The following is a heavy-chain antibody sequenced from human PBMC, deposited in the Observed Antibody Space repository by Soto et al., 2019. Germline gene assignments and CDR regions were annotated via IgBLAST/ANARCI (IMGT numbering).Heavy chain of an antibody. D-gene: IGHD2-15*01. CDR2: IIPILGIA. J-gene: IGHJ3*02. CDR3: AREYCSGGSCYPDAFDI. V-gene: IGHV1-69*08. CDR1: GGTFSSYT. Sequence: QVQLVQSGAEVKKPGSSVKVSCKASGGTFSSYTISWVRQAPGQGLEWMGRIIPILGIANYAQKFQGRVTITADKSTSTAYMELSSLRSEDTAVYYCAREYCSGGSCYPDAFDIWGQGTMVTVSS.